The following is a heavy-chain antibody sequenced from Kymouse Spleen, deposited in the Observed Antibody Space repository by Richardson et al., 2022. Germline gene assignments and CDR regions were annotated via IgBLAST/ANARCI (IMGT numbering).Heavy chain of an antibody. D-gene: IGHD1-26*01. CDR3: TTDRGVGANYGMDV. CDR1: GFTFSNAW. V-gene: IGHV3-15*01. Sequence: EVQLVESGGGLVKPGGSLRLSCAASGFTFSNAWMSWVRQAPGKGLEWVGRIKSKTDGGTTDYAAPVKGRFTISRDDSKNTLYLQMNSLKTEDTAVYYCTTDRGVGANYGMDVWGQGTTVTVSS. J-gene: IGHJ6*02. CDR2: IKSKTDGGTT.